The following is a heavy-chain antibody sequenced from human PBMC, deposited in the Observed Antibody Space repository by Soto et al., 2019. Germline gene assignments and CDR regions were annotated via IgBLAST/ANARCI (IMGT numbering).Heavy chain of an antibody. Sequence: SETLSLTCAVSGYPISSGYYWGWIRQSPGKGLEWIGSMYHSGSTYYNPSLKSRVTMSVDTSKNQFSLKLSSVTAADTAVYYCARDPRDLLVVVTATLFDYWGQGTLVTVSS. J-gene: IGHJ4*02. CDR3: ARDPRDLLVVVTATLFDY. CDR2: MYHSGST. D-gene: IGHD2-15*01. V-gene: IGHV4-38-2*02. CDR1: GYPISSGYY.